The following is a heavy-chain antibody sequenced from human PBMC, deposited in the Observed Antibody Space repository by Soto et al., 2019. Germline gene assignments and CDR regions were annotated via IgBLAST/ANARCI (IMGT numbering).Heavy chain of an antibody. D-gene: IGHD1-26*01. J-gene: IGHJ4*02. Sequence: SETLSLTCAVYGGSFSGYYWSWIRQPPGKGLEWIGEINHSGSTNYNPSLKSRVTISVDTSKNQFSLKLSSVTAADTAVYYCAVGPWEPRPKGKDYFDYWGQGTLVTVSS. CDR2: INHSGST. CDR1: GGSFSGYY. CDR3: AVGPWEPRPKGKDYFDY. V-gene: IGHV4-34*01.